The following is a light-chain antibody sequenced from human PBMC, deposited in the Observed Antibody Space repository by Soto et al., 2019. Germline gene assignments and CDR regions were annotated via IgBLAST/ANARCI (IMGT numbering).Light chain of an antibody. CDR3: HHYDSSPPYT. V-gene: IGKV3-20*01. J-gene: IGKJ2*01. CDR1: RSFASSY. CDR2: AAS. Sequence: EIVLTQSPATLSLSPGERATLSCRASRSFASSYLAWYQHKPGQAPRLLIYAASSRATGIPDRFIGSGSGTDVILTICRLEPDDSAVYYCHHYDSSPPYTFGQGTKLEIK.